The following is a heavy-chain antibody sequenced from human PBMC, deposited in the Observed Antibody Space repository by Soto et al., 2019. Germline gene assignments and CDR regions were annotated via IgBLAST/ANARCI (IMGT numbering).Heavy chain of an antibody. CDR2: FDPEDGET. V-gene: IGHV1-24*01. J-gene: IGHJ1*01. CDR3: ATAGWGYCSGGSCYRAEGYFQH. D-gene: IGHD2-15*01. Sequence: ASVKVSCKVSGYTLTELSMHWVRQAPGKGLEWMGGFDPEDGETIYAQKFQGRVTMTEDTSTGTAYMELGSLGSEDTAGYYCATAGWGYCSGGSCYRAEGYFQHWGQGTLVTVSS. CDR1: GYTLTELS.